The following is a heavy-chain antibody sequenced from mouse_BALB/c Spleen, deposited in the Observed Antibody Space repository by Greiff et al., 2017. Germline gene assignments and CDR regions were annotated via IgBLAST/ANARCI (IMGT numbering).Heavy chain of an antibody. D-gene: IGHD2-3*01. CDR2: ISSGGGST. J-gene: IGHJ2*01. Sequence: EVKLVESGGGLVKPGGSLKLSCAASGFAFSSYDMSWVRQTPEKRLEWVAYISSGGGSTYYPDTVKGRFTISRDNAKNTLYLQMSSLKSEDTAMYYCARHGGYYLYYFDYWGQGTTLTVSS. V-gene: IGHV5-12-1*01. CDR1: GFAFSSYD. CDR3: ARHGGYYLYYFDY.